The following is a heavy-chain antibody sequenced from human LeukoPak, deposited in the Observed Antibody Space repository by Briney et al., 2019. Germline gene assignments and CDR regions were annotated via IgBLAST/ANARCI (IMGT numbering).Heavy chain of an antibody. CDR3: AINGGEVSQNDYYDSSGYMQFDY. Sequence: PGGSLRLSCAASGFTFSSYSMNWVRQAPGKGLEWVSYISSSSSTIYYADSVKGRFTISRDNAKNSLYLQMNSLRAEDTAVYYCAINGGEVSQNDYYDSSGYMQFDYWGQGTLVTVSS. J-gene: IGHJ4*02. D-gene: IGHD3-22*01. CDR2: ISSSSSTI. V-gene: IGHV3-48*04. CDR1: GFTFSSYS.